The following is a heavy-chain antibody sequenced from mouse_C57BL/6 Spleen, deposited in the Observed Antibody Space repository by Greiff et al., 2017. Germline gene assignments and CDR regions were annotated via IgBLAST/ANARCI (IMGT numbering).Heavy chain of an antibody. V-gene: IGHV5-17*01. CDR2: ISSGSSTI. Sequence: EVKLVESGGGLVKPGGSLKLSCAASGFTFSDYGMHWVRQAPEKGLEWVAYISSGSSTIYYADTVKGRFTISRDNAKNTLFLQMTSLRSEDTAMYYCARVCYSNYEGFAYWGQGTLVTVSA. CDR3: ARVCYSNYEGFAY. D-gene: IGHD2-5*01. CDR1: GFTFSDYG. J-gene: IGHJ3*01.